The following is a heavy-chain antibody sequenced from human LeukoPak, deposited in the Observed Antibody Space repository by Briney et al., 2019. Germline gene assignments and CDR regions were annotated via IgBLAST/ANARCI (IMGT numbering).Heavy chain of an antibody. J-gene: IGHJ4*02. CDR3: ARDQGKGGYNNAMYYFDY. D-gene: IGHD5-24*01. CDR2: IYTSGST. V-gene: IGHV4-4*07. CDR1: GGSTSSYY. Sequence: SETLSLTCTVSGGSTSSYYWSWIRQPAGKGLEWIGRIYTSGSTNYNPSLKSRVTMSVDTSKNQFSLKLSSVTAADTAVYYCARDQGKGGYNNAMYYFDYWGQGTLVTVSS.